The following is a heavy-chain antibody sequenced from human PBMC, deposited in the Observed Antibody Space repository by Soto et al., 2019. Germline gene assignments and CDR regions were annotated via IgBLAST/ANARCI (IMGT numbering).Heavy chain of an antibody. Sequence: VASVKVSCKASGGTFSSYAISWVRQAPGQGLEWMGGIIPIFGTANYAQKFQGRVTITADESTSTAYMELSSLKSEDTAVYYCAKPVEGGLTSDAFDIWGQGTMVTVSS. CDR1: GGTFSSYA. CDR2: IIPIFGTA. J-gene: IGHJ3*02. D-gene: IGHD1-26*01. CDR3: AKPVEGGLTSDAFDI. V-gene: IGHV1-69*13.